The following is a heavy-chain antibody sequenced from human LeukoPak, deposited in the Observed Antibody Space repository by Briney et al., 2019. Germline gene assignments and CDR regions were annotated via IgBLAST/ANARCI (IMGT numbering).Heavy chain of an antibody. J-gene: IGHJ5*02. CDR2: ISGSGTI. D-gene: IGHD3-10*01. V-gene: IGHV4-4*07. Sequence: SETLSLTCTVSGGSIHSYWSWIRQPTGKGLEWIGRISGSGTITYNPALQSRLTISIDTSKNQFSLKLMSVTAADTAVYYCARDSGTTGEVKFDPWGQGTLVTVSS. CDR3: ARDSGTTGEVKFDP. CDR1: GGSIHSY.